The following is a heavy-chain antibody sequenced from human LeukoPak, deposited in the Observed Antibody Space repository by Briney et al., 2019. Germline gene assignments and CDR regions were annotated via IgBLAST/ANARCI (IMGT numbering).Heavy chain of an antibody. Sequence: SVKVSCKASGGTFSSYAISWVRPAPGQGLEWMGGIIPIFGTANYAQKFQGRVTITTDESTSTAYMELSSLRSEDTAVYYCAGQVAAAGTGAFDIWGQGTMVTVSS. J-gene: IGHJ3*02. CDR2: IIPIFGTA. CDR1: GGTFSSYA. CDR3: AGQVAAAGTGAFDI. V-gene: IGHV1-69*05. D-gene: IGHD6-13*01.